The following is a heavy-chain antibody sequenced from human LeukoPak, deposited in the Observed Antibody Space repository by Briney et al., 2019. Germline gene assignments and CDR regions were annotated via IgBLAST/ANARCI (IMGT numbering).Heavy chain of an antibody. Sequence: PGGSLRLSCAASDFTFSSYSMNWVRQAPGKGLEWVSYISSGSSNICYADSVKGRFTISRDNAKNSLYLQMNSLRDEDTAVYYCARGATTVRTVFDYWGQGTLVTVSS. V-gene: IGHV3-48*02. D-gene: IGHD4-17*01. J-gene: IGHJ4*02. CDR1: DFTFSSYS. CDR3: ARGATTVRTVFDY. CDR2: ISSGSSNI.